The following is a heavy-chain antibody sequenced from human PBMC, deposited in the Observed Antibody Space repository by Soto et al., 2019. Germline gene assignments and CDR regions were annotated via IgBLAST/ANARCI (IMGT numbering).Heavy chain of an antibody. CDR1: GYSFTSYW. Sequence: PGESLKISCKGSGYSFTSYWIGWVRQMPGKGLEWMGIIYPGDSDTRYSPSFQGQVTISADKSISTAYLQWSSLKASDTAMYYCARLKQQTTNIDDAFDIWGQATMVTVSS. CDR2: IYPGDSDT. D-gene: IGHD6-13*01. J-gene: IGHJ3*02. V-gene: IGHV5-51*01. CDR3: ARLKQQTTNIDDAFDI.